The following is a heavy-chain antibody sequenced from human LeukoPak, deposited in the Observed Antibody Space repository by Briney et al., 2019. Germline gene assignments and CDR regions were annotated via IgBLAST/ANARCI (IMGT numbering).Heavy chain of an antibody. Sequence: SQTLSLTCAISGDSVSSNSAAWNWIRQSPSSGLEWLGRTYYRSKWYNDYAVSVKSRITINPDTSKNQFSLQLNSVTPEDTAVYYCAREPSGTYYYDSSGYNPFDYWGQGTLVTVSS. J-gene: IGHJ4*02. V-gene: IGHV6-1*01. CDR1: GDSVSSNSAA. CDR3: AREPSGTYYYDSSGYNPFDY. D-gene: IGHD3-22*01. CDR2: TYYRSKWYN.